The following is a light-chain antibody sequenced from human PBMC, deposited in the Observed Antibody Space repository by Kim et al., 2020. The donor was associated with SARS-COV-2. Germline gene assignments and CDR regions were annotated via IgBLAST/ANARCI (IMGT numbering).Light chain of an antibody. Sequence: ATVGDRVTITCRASQDIASSLAWYQQKPGTVPQLLIYAASTLQSGVPSRFSGSGSGTEFTLTIGSLQTEDVATYYCQKYNTAPWTFGPGTKVDIK. V-gene: IGKV1-27*01. CDR1: QDIASS. CDR2: AAS. CDR3: QKYNTAPWT. J-gene: IGKJ1*01.